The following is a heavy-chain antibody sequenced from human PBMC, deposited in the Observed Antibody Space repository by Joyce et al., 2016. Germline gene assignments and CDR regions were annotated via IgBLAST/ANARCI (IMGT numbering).Heavy chain of an antibody. CDR1: GYTFTSYA. CDR3: ARQVVATDDRGDYFDY. Sequence: QVQLVQSGADVKKPGASVKVSCQTSGYTFTSYAVSWLRLVPGQGLEWMGWVSGKNGDTRYSQKFQGRVIMTTDTSTSMASMELRSLNSDDTGVYYCARQVVATDDRGDYFDYWGQGTLVIVSS. J-gene: IGHJ4*02. V-gene: IGHV1-18*04. CDR2: VSGKNGDT. D-gene: IGHD2-15*01.